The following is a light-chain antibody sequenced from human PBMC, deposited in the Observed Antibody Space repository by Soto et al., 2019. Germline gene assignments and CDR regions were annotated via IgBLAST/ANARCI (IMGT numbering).Light chain of an antibody. CDR1: QSVLYSSNNKNY. CDR3: QQYYSTPSWT. V-gene: IGKV4-1*01. CDR2: WAS. Sequence: DIVMTQSPDSLAVSLGERATINCKSSQSVLYSSNNKNYLAWYQQKPGQPPKLLIYWASTRESGVPDRFSGSGSGTDFTLTISSLQAEDVAVYYCQQYYSTPSWTFDQGTKVDI. J-gene: IGKJ1*01.